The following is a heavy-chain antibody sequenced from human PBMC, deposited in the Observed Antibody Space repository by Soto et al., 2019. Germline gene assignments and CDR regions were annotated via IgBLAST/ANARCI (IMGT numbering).Heavy chain of an antibody. Sequence: QVQLVESGGGVVQPGTSLRLSCVASVFTFNKFDMHCIRQTPDKRLQWVAFIAYDGINKYYTGSVKGRFSVSRDNSKNTVSLQMNNLGLEDTATYFCARGDQYDILHRYYAMDVWGPGTTVTISS. CDR2: IAYDGINK. D-gene: IGHD1-26*01. CDR1: VFTFNKFD. V-gene: IGHV3-30-3*01. J-gene: IGHJ6*02. CDR3: ARGDQYDILHRYYAMDV.